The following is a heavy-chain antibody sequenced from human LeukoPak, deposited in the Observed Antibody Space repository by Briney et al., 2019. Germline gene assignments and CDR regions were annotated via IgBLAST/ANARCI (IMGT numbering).Heavy chain of an antibody. J-gene: IGHJ5*02. Sequence: GGSLRLSCAASGFTFSSYAMAWVRQAPGKGLEWLSYISSSSKINYADSVKGRFTISRDNAKNSLYLQMNSLRDEDTAVCYCARSANPGVHDFDPWGQGTLVTVSS. CDR1: GFTFSSYA. V-gene: IGHV3-48*02. CDR2: ISSSSKI. CDR3: ARSANPGVHDFDP. D-gene: IGHD6-6*01.